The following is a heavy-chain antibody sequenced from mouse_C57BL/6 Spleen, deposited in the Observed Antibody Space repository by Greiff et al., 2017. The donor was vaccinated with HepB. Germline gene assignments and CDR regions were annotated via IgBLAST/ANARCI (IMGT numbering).Heavy chain of an antibody. V-gene: IGHV1-52*01. CDR3: ASYGNYWYFDV. CDR2: IDPSDSET. J-gene: IGHJ1*03. Sequence: VKLQQPGAELVRPGSSVKLSCKASGYTFTSYWMHWVKQRPIQGLEWIGNIDPSDSETHYNQKFKDKATLTVDKSSSTAYMQLSSLTSEDSAVYYCASYGNYWYFDVWGTGTTVTVSS. D-gene: IGHD2-1*01. CDR1: GYTFTSYW.